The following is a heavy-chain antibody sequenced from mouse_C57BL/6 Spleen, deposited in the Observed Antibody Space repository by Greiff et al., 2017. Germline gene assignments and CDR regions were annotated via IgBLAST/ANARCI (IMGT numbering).Heavy chain of an antibody. CDR3: TSIGTDY. Sequence: QVQLKESGAELVRPGASVTLSCKASGYTFTDYEMHWVKQTPVHGLEWIGAIDPETGGTAYNQKFKGKAILTADKSSSTAYMELRSLTSEDSAVYYGTSIGTDYWGQGTTLTVSS. CDR1: GYTFTDYE. V-gene: IGHV1-15*01. CDR2: IDPETGGT. J-gene: IGHJ2*01. D-gene: IGHD2-14*01.